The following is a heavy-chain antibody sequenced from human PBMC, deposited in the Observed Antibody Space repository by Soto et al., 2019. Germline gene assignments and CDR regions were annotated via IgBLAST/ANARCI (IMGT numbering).Heavy chain of an antibody. Sequence: APVKVSSKASGYTFTSYDINGVRQAPGQGLEWMGWISAYNGNTNYAQKLQGRVTMTTDTSTSTAYMELRSLRSEDTAVYYCAGSSFIVVVPAAIRPNYYYYYGMDVWGQGTTVTVSS. CDR2: ISAYNGNT. CDR3: AGSSFIVVVPAAIRPNYYYYYGMDV. CDR1: GYTFTSYD. D-gene: IGHD2-2*01. J-gene: IGHJ6*02. V-gene: IGHV1-18*01.